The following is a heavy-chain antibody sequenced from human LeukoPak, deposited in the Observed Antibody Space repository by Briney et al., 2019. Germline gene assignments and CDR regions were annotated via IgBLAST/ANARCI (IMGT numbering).Heavy chain of an antibody. CDR1: GYTFTSYA. J-gene: IGHJ4*02. V-gene: IGHV1-2*04. CDR2: INPNSGGT. CDR3: ARGTPGSYLGY. Sequence: ASVKVSCKASGYTFTSYAITWVRQAPGQGLEWMGWINPNSGGTNYAQKFKGWVTLARDTSINTTYMELSRLASDVTAVYFCARGTPGSYLGYWGQGTLVTVSS. D-gene: IGHD3-16*02.